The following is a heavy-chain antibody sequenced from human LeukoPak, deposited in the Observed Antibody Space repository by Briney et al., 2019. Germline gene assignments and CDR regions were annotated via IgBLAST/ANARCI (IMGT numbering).Heavy chain of an antibody. V-gene: IGHV4-59*01. J-gene: IGHJ4*02. CDR3: ARDRRYDILTGPRFDY. D-gene: IGHD3-9*01. Sequence: SETLSLTCTVSGGSISSYYWSWIRQPPGKGLEWIGYTYYSGSTNYNPSLKSRVTISVDTSKNQFSLKLSSVTAADTAVYYCARDRRYDILTGPRFDYWGQGTLVTVSS. CDR1: GGSISSYY. CDR2: TYYSGST.